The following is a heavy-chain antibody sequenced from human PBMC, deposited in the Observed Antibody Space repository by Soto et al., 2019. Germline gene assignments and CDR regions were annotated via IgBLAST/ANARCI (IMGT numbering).Heavy chain of an antibody. J-gene: IGHJ6*02. CDR3: ARGRATAAGHYYYYYGMDV. CDR2: INHSGST. Sequence: TLSLTCAVYGGFFSGYYWSWIRQPPGKGLEWIGEINHSGSTNHNPSLKSRVTISVDTSKNQFSLKLSSVTAADTAVYYCARGRATAAGHYYYYYGMDVWGQGTTVTVSS. V-gene: IGHV4-34*01. D-gene: IGHD6-13*01. CDR1: GGFFSGYY.